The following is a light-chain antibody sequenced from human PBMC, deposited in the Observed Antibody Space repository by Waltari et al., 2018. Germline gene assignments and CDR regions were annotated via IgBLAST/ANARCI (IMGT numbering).Light chain of an antibody. CDR1: SSDVGGYHY. CDR2: EVS. CDR3: SSYAGRNTWV. Sequence: QSALTQPPSASGSPGQSVTISCTGTSSDVGGYHYVSWYQHHPGKAPKFMIYEVSKRTSGGPDRFSGYKAGNTASLTVYGLQAEDEADYYGSSYAGRNTWVFGGGTKLTVL. J-gene: IGLJ3*02. V-gene: IGLV2-8*01.